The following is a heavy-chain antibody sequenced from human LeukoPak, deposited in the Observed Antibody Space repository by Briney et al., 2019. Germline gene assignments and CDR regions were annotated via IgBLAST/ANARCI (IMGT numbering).Heavy chain of an antibody. V-gene: IGHV3-48*01. D-gene: IGHD1-26*01. Sequence: GGSLRLSCAASGFTFSIYAMNWVRQAPGTGLEWVSYISPSSTLIYYADPVKGRFTISRDNAKKSLFLQMNSLRAEDTAVYYCASLASEWELPEVDYWGLGTLVTVSS. CDR2: ISPSSTLI. CDR3: ASLASEWELPEVDY. CDR1: GFTFSIYA. J-gene: IGHJ4*02.